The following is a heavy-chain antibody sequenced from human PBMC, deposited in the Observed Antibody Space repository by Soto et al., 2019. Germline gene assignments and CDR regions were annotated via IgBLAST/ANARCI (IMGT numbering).Heavy chain of an antibody. J-gene: IGHJ3*02. D-gene: IGHD2-2*01. CDR2: ILYDGSNK. CDR3: ARGVIPAAPDVFDI. Sequence: PGGSLRLSCAASGLIFSSYTMHWVRQAPGKGLEWVAVILYDGSNKYYADSVKGRFTISRDNSKNTLYLQMNSLTAEDTAEYYCARGVIPAAPDVFDIWGRGTVVTVS. V-gene: IGHV3-30-3*01. CDR1: GLIFSSYT.